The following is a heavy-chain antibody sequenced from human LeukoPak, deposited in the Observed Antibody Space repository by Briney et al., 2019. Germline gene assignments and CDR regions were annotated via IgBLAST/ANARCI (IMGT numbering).Heavy chain of an antibody. V-gene: IGHV4-34*01. CDR3: ARDRTADGVGIAAADTTDY. D-gene: IGHD6-13*01. CDR1: GGSFSGYY. Sequence: SETLSLTCAVYGGSFSGYYWSRIRQPPGKGLEWIGEINHSGSTNYNPSLKSRVTISVDTSKNQFSLKLSSVTAADTAVYYCARDRTADGVGIAAADTTDYWGQGTLVTVSS. CDR2: INHSGST. J-gene: IGHJ4*02.